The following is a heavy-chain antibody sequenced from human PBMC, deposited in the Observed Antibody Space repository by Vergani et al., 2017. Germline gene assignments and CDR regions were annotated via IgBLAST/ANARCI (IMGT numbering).Heavy chain of an antibody. J-gene: IGHJ4*02. D-gene: IGHD1-26*01. CDR1: GGSISGVSYY. CDR2: IYYSGRT. Sequence: QVQLQESGPGLVKPSQSLSLTCTVSGGSISGVSYYLSWVRQPAGKGLEWIGRIYYSGRTDYNPSLESRVTISVDTSKNTFSLTLSSVNATDTAVYYCARWSRAAGYSGPDSWGQGTRVTVSS. CDR3: ARWSRAAGYSGPDS. V-gene: IGHV4-61*02.